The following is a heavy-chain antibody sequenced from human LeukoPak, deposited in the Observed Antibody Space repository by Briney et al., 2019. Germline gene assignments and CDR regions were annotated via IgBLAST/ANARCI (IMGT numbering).Heavy chain of an antibody. J-gene: IGHJ5*02. CDR3: ARDRKQQLVDWSHP. V-gene: IGHV3-48*03. Sequence: SGGSLRLSCAASGFTFSSYEMNWVRQAPGKGLEWVSYIRSSGSTIYYADSVKGRFTISRDNAKNSLYLQMNSLRAEDTAVYYCARDRKQQLVDWSHPWGQGTLFTVFS. D-gene: IGHD6-13*01. CDR1: GFTFSSYE. CDR2: IRSSGSTI.